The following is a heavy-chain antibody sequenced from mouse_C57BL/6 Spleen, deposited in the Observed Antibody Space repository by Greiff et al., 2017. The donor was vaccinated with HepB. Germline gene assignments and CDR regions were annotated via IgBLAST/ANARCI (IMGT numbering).Heavy chain of an antibody. J-gene: IGHJ3*01. CDR2: IDPETGGT. CDR3: TRRSYDYDAGFAY. CDR1: GYTFTDYE. V-gene: IGHV1-15*01. D-gene: IGHD2-4*01. Sequence: VQLQQSGAELVRPGASVTLSCKASGYTFTDYEMHWVKQTPVHGLEWIGAIDPETGGTAYNQKFKGKAILTADKSSSTAYMELRSLTSEDSAVYYCTRRSYDYDAGFAYWGQGTLVTVSA.